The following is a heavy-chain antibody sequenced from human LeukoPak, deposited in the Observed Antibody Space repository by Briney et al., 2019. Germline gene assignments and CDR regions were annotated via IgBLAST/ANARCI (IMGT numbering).Heavy chain of an antibody. CDR2: ISADNGDT. Sequence: GASVKVSCKASGYTFSKYGITWVRQAPGQGLEWMGWISADNGDTYLTQKIQGRLTLTTDTSATTAYMELTNLRSDDTAVYYCATGLDSSSWHVNLDHWGQGTLVTVSS. V-gene: IGHV1-18*01. CDR1: GYTFSKYG. J-gene: IGHJ4*02. D-gene: IGHD6-13*01. CDR3: ATGLDSSSWHVNLDH.